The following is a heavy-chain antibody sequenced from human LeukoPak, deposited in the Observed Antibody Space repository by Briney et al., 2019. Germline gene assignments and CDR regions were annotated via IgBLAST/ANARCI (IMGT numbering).Heavy chain of an antibody. V-gene: IGHV4-39*07. J-gene: IGHJ3*02. D-gene: IGHD5-18*01. CDR1: GGSISSDYYY. CDR3: ARDVGYPDAFDI. CDR2: IYHSGST. Sequence: SETLSLTCTVSGGSISSDYYYWGCIRQPPGKGLEWIGYIYHSGSTYYNPSLKSRVTISVDRSKNQFSLKLSSATAADTAVYYCARDVGYPDAFDIWGQGTMVTVSS.